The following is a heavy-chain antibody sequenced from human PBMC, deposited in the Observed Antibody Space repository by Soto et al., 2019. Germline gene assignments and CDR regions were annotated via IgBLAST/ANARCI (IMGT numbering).Heavy chain of an antibody. V-gene: IGHV1-2*02. CDR2: INPNSGGT. Sequence: GASVKVSCKASRYTFTGYHMHWVRQAPGQGLEWMGWINPNSGGTNYAQKFQGRATMTRDTSIRPAHIARSRLRFDDTAVYYCARDRRFHDSGTYDIANDAFDVWGQGTMVTVSS. CDR1: RYTFTGYH. J-gene: IGHJ3*01. CDR3: ARDRRFHDSGTYDIANDAFDV. D-gene: IGHD3-22*01.